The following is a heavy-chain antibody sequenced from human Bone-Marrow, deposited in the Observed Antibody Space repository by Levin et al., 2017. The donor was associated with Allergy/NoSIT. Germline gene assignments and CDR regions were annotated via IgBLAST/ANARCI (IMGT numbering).Heavy chain of an antibody. CDR1: GGSISSSSYY. Sequence: PSETLSLTCTVSGGSISSSSYYWGWIRQPPGKGLEWIGSIYYSGSTYYNPSLKSRVTISVDTSKNQFSLKLSSVTAADTAVYYCARQGAQQQLEDFDYWGQGTLVTVSS. D-gene: IGHD6-13*01. J-gene: IGHJ4*02. CDR3: ARQGAQQQLEDFDY. V-gene: IGHV4-39*01. CDR2: IYYSGST.